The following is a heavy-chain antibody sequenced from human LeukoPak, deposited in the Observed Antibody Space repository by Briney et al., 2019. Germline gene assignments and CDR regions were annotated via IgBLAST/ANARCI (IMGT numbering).Heavy chain of an antibody. J-gene: IGHJ4*02. D-gene: IGHD1-26*01. CDR1: GGSISSTNW. Sequence: SGTLSLTCGVSGGSISSTNWWSWVRQPPGQGLEWIGEISLSGGTNYNPSLKSRVTMSLDRSKNHLSLTLTSVTAADTAVYYCSRESGAFSPFGYWGQGTLVTVSS. V-gene: IGHV4-4*02. CDR2: ISLSGGT. CDR3: SRESGAFSPFGY.